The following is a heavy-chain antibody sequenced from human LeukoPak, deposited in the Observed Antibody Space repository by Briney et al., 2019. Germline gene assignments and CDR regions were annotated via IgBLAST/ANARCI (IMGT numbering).Heavy chain of an antibody. J-gene: IGHJ4*02. Sequence: SETLSLTCADYGGSFSGYYWSWIRQPPGKGLEWIGEINHSGSTNYNPSLKSRVTISVDTSKNQFSLKLSSVTAADTAVYYCARRKTWIQLRRWPLAFDYWGQGTLVTVSS. CDR1: GGSFSGYY. D-gene: IGHD5-18*01. CDR3: ARRKTWIQLRRWPLAFDY. V-gene: IGHV4-34*01. CDR2: INHSGST.